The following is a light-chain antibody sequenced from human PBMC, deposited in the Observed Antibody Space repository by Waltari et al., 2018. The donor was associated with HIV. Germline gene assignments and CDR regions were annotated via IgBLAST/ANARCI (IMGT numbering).Light chain of an antibody. CDR3: QAWDSSTAV. V-gene: IGLV3-1*01. CDR1: KLGYKY. Sequence: SYELTQPPSVSVSPGQTASITCSGDKLGYKYPCWYQQIPGQSPVLVIYQDNKRPSGIPERFSGSNSGNTATLTISGTQAMDEADYYCQAWDSSTAVFGGGTKLTVL. CDR2: QDN. J-gene: IGLJ2*01.